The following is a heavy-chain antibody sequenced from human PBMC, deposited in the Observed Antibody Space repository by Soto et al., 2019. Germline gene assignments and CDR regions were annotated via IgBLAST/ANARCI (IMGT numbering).Heavy chain of an antibody. V-gene: IGHV3-21*06. Sequence: EVQLVESGGGLVKRGGSLTLSCAASGFMFSSYRMNWVRQAPGKGLEWVSSINSGGTYRYYADSVQGRFTISRNNDRNSLYLQMNSLGVEDTAVYYCARDLTTYGSPHFDYWGQGTLVSVFS. CDR2: INSGGTYR. J-gene: IGHJ4*02. CDR3: ARDLTTYGSPHFDY. D-gene: IGHD3-10*01. CDR1: GFMFSSYR.